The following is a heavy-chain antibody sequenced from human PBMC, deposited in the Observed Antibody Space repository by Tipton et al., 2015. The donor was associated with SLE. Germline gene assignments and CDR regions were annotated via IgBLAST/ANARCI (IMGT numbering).Heavy chain of an antibody. J-gene: IGHJ3*02. CDR3: ARAGIAVAGKRGAFDI. CDR2: IYYSGST. CDR1: GGSISSSSYY. Sequence: TLSLTCTGSGGSISSSSYYWGWIRRPPGKGLEWIGGIYYSGSTYYNPSLKSRVTISVDTSKNQFSLKLSSVTAADTAVYYCARAGIAVAGKRGAFDIWGQGTMVTVSS. D-gene: IGHD6-19*01. V-gene: IGHV4-39*07.